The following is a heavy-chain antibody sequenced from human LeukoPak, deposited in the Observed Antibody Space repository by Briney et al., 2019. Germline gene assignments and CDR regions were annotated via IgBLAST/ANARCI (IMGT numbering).Heavy chain of an antibody. V-gene: IGHV3-33*01. CDR1: GFTFRSHG. J-gene: IGHJ3*02. CDR2: IWYDGSNE. CDR3: ASLGWDAFDI. D-gene: IGHD2-15*01. Sequence: GRSLRLSCAASGFTFRSHGMHWVRQAPGKGLEWVAVIWYDGSNEYYAESVQGRFTISRDNSKNTLYLQMNSLRAEDTAVYYCASLGWDAFDIWGQGTMVTVSS.